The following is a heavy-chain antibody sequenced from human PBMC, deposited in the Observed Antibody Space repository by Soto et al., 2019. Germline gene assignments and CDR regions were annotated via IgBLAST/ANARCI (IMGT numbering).Heavy chain of an antibody. J-gene: IGHJ4*02. CDR2: IYYDGSNK. V-gene: IGHV3-33*01. CDR1: GFTFSSYA. CDR3: ARPYCTNGVCYYYSDY. D-gene: IGHD2-8*01. Sequence: QVQLVESGGGVVQPGRSLRLSCAASGFTFSSYAMHWVRQAPGKGLEWVAVIYYDGSNKYYIDSVKGRFTISRDNSKNTLYLQMNSLRAEDTAVYYCARPYCTNGVCYYYSDYWGQGTLVTVSS.